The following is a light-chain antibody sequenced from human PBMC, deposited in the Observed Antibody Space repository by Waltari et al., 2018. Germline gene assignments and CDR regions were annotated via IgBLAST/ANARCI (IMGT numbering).Light chain of an antibody. CDR2: DAS. CDR3: QQYGSSPVT. Sequence: EVVLTQSPGTLSLSPGDTATLSCRSSQYISSNYLAWYQQRPGQAPRLLIYDASNRATGIADRFSGSGSGTDFTLTISRLEPVAFAVFYCQQYGSSPVTFGGGTKVEIK. J-gene: IGKJ4*01. CDR1: QYISSNY. V-gene: IGKV3-20*01.